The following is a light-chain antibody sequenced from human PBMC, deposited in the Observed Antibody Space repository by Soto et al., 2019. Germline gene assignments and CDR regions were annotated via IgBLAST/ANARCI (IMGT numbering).Light chain of an antibody. CDR1: QSVSNNF. V-gene: IGKV3-20*01. J-gene: IGKJ5*01. CDR2: GAS. CDR3: QQYGSSPPNT. Sequence: EIVLTQSPGTLSLSPGERATLSCRASQSVSNNFLAWYQQKPGQAPRLLIYGASSSATGIPDRFSGSGSGTDFTLTISRLEPEDFAVYYCQQYGSSPPNTFGQGTRLEIK.